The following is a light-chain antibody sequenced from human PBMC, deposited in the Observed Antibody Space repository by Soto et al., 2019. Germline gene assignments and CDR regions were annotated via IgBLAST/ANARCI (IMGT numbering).Light chain of an antibody. CDR2: DVG. V-gene: IGLV2-14*03. J-gene: IGLJ1*01. CDR1: HSDIGNNNY. CDR3: NSYREDHPRFYV. Sequence: QSVLTQPASVSGSPGQSITISCTGTHSDIGNNNYVSWYQNLQGKAQKLIIYDVGSRPPGVSSLFSGSKSGNSASLAISWLQAEDEADYYCNSYREDHPRFYVFGTGTKVTVL.